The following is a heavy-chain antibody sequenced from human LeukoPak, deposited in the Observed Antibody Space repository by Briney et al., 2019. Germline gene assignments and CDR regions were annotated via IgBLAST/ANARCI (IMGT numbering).Heavy chain of an antibody. CDR3: ARQPRDIVVVPAMY. CDR2: IYHSGST. D-gene: IGHD2-2*01. Sequence: SETLSLTCAVYGGSFSGYYWSWIRQPPGKGLEWIGSIYHSGSTYYNPSLKSRVTISVDTSKNQFSLKLSSVTAADTAVYYCARQPRDIVVVPAMYWGQGTLVTVSS. J-gene: IGHJ4*02. V-gene: IGHV4-34*01. CDR1: GGSFSGYY.